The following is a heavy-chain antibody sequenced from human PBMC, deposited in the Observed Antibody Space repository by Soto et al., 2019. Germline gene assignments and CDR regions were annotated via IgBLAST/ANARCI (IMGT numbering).Heavy chain of an antibody. CDR3: ARRAETNGWNGFGADKYYFDF. CDR2: MNPSTGNS. D-gene: IGHD1-1*01. Sequence: ASVKVSCKAAGYTFTSYDIYWVRQATGQGLEWMGWMNPSTGNSGYAQKFQGRVTMTSDTSISTAHMELSSLRSEDTAVYYCARRAETNGWNGFGADKYYFDFWGQGTLVTVSS. J-gene: IGHJ4*02. CDR1: GYTFTSYD. V-gene: IGHV1-8*01.